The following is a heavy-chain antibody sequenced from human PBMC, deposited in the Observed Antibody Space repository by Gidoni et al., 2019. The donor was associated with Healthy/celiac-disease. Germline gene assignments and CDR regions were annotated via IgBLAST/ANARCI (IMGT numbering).Heavy chain of an antibody. Sequence: EVQLLESGGGLVQPGGSLRLSCAASGFTFSSYAMSWVRQAPGKGLEWVSAISGRGVSTYSADSVQGRFTISRDNSKNTMFLQMNSLRAEDTAVYYCAKDRYSGSTALRVWGQGTLVTVSS. V-gene: IGHV3-23*01. D-gene: IGHD5-12*01. J-gene: IGHJ4*02. CDR2: ISGRGVST. CDR3: AKDRYSGSTALRV. CDR1: GFTFSSYA.